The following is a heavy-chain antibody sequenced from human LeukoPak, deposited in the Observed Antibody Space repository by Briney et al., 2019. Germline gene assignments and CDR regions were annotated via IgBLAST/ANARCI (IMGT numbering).Heavy chain of an antibody. CDR1: GYSISSGYY. Sequence: PSQTLSLTCAVSGYSISSGYYWGWIRQPPGKGLEWIGSMYHSGSTYYHPSLKRRVTISVDTSKNQFSLKLSSVTAADTAVYYCAREVVVVDRYFQHWGQGTLVTVSS. J-gene: IGHJ1*01. D-gene: IGHD2-15*01. V-gene: IGHV4-38-2*02. CDR2: MYHSGST. CDR3: AREVVVVDRYFQH.